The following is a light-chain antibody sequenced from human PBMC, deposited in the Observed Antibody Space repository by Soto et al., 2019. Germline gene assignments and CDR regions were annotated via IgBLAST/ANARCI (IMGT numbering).Light chain of an antibody. CDR2: GAS. J-gene: IGKJ5*01. CDR3: QQYNNWPAIT. V-gene: IGKV3-15*01. CDR1: RSVSDD. Sequence: EIVLTQSPDTLSVSPGETATLSCRASRSVSDDSLAWYQQKPGQAPRLLIYGASTRATDIPARFSGSGSGTEFTLTISSLQSEDFAVYYCQQYNNWPAITFGQGTRLEIK.